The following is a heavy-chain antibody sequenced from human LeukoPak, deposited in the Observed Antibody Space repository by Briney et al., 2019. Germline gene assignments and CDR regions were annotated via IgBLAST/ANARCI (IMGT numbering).Heavy chain of an antibody. D-gene: IGHD4-11*01. V-gene: IGHV1-69*13. Sequence: SVKVSCRASGGTFSNNAINWVRQAPGQGLEWMGGIIPIFGTANYAQKFQGSVSITADESTRTAYMELYSLRSDDTAVYYCAKNTVTPSRTWYYFDSWGQGTLVTVSS. CDR2: IIPIFGTA. CDR1: GGTFSNNA. J-gene: IGHJ4*02. CDR3: AKNTVTPSRTWYYFDS.